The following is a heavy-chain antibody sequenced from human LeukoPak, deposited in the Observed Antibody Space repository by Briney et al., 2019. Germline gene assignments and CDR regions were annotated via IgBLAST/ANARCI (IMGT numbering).Heavy chain of an antibody. D-gene: IGHD5-18*01. J-gene: IGHJ4*02. V-gene: IGHV4-30-2*01. Sequence: SETLSLTCAVSGGSISSGGYSWSWIRQPPGKGLEWIGYIYHSGSTYYNPSLKSRVTISVDRSKNQFSLKLSSVTAADTAMCYCAGSGYSRPIDCWGQGTLVTVSS. CDR2: IYHSGST. CDR1: GGSISSGGYS. CDR3: AGSGYSRPIDC.